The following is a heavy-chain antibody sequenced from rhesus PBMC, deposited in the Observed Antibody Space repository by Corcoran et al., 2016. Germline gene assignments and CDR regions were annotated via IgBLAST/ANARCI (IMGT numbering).Heavy chain of an antibody. D-gene: IGHD2-21*01. J-gene: IGHJ6*01. CDR2: ISWNCSTI. Sequence: DVQLVESGGGLVKPGGSLRLSCAASGFTFDDYAMSWVRQAPGKGLEWVSRISWNCSTIYYAVSVKCRVPISRDNAKNSLFVQVVRLRAGDTAGYYCTRDPSGLLLYGLDYWGQGVVVTVSS. CDR1: GFTFDDYA. V-gene: IGHV3-134*01. CDR3: TRDPSGLLLYGLDY.